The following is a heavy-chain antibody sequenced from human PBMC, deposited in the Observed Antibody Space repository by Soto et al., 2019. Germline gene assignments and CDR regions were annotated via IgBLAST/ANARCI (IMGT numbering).Heavy chain of an antibody. J-gene: IGHJ4*02. D-gene: IGHD2-21*01. CDR1: GYTFTNYW. V-gene: IGHV5-51*01. CDR2: IFPGDSDT. CDR3: VRHKFVALTHFDF. Sequence: GESLKISCKAIGYTFTNYWIGWVRQMPGKGLEWMGIIFPGDSDTRYSPSFEGQVTVSADESISTAYLQWNTLKASDTAMYYCVRHKFVALTHFDFWGQGTLVTVSS.